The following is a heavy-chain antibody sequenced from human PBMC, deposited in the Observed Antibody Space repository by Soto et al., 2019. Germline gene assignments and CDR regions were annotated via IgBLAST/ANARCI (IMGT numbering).Heavy chain of an antibody. CDR1: GFTFSSYA. J-gene: IGHJ5*02. Sequence: EVQLLESGGGLVQPGGSLRLSCAASGFTFSSYAMSWVRQAPGKGLEWVSAISGSGGSTYYADSVKGRFTISRDNSKTTLYLQMNSLRAEDTAVYYCAKDVNYGEGLDFSWFEPWCQGTLVTVS. CDR2: ISGSGGST. V-gene: IGHV3-23*01. D-gene: IGHD4-17*01. CDR3: AKDVNYGEGLDFSWFEP.